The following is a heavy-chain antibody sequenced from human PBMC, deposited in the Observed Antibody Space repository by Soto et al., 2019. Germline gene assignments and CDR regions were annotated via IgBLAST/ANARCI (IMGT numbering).Heavy chain of an antibody. CDR2: TYYRSRWYN. D-gene: IGHD6-13*01. J-gene: IGHJ5*02. CDR1: GDSVSSNSAA. Sequence: PSQTLSLTCAISGDSVSSNSAAWNWIRLSPSRGLEWLARTYYRSRWYNDYAVSVRSRITVNPDTSKNQFSLQLTSVTPEDTAVYYCARDKADTLSENWFDPWGQGTLVTVSS. CDR3: ARDKADTLSENWFDP. V-gene: IGHV6-1*01.